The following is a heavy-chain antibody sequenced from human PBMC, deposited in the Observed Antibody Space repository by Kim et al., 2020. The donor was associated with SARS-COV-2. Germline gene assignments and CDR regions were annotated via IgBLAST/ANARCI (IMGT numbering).Heavy chain of an antibody. J-gene: IGHJ4*02. CDR3: AGDMGVTVADDS. V-gene: IGHV3-48*02. CDR2: I. D-gene: IGHD6-13*01. Sequence: IYYADAVRGRFTISRGNAKNSLFLQMNSLREEGTAVYYCAGDMGVTVADDSWGQGTLVTVS.